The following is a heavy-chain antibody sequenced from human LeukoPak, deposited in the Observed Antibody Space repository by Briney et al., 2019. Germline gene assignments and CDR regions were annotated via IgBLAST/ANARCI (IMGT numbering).Heavy chain of an antibody. J-gene: IGHJ4*02. V-gene: IGHV3-23*01. Sequence: PGGSLRLSCAASGFTFSGYAMSWVRQAPGKGLEWVSGIGGSGGRRYYADSVKGRFTIFRDNSKNTLYLQMNSLRVEDTAVYYCAKFRGGATPNYYFDYWGQGTLVTVSS. CDR1: GFTFSGYA. CDR2: IGGSGGRR. D-gene: IGHD3-16*01. CDR3: AKFRGGATPNYYFDY.